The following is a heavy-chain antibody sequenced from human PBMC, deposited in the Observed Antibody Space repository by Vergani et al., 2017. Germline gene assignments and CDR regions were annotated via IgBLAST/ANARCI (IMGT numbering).Heavy chain of an antibody. CDR3: ARGSMATTIGAIYYYYYYGMDV. V-gene: IGHV1-2*02. J-gene: IGHJ6*02. Sequence: QVQLVQSGAEVKKPGASVKVSCKASGYTFTGYYMHWVRQAPGQGLEWMGWINPNSGGTNYAQKFQGRVTMTRDTSISTAYMELSRLRSDDTAVYYCARGSMATTIGAIYYYYYYGMDVWGQGTTVTVSS. CDR2: INPNSGGT. D-gene: IGHD5-24*01. CDR1: GYTFTGYY.